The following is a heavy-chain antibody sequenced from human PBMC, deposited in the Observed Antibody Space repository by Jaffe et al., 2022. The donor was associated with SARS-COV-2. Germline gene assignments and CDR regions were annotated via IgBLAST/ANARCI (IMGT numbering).Heavy chain of an antibody. J-gene: IGHJ3*02. CDR3: ARHVGSSGWSDAFDT. CDR2: MYYSGGT. CDR1: GGSISSRSYY. V-gene: IGHV4-39*01. Sequence: QLQLQESGPGLVKPSETLSLTCTVSGGSISSRSYYWGWIRQPPGKGLEWIGSMYYSGGTYYNPSLKSRVIISVDTSKNQFSLKLSSVTAADTAVYYCARHVGSSGWSDAFDTWGQGTMVTVSS. D-gene: IGHD6-19*01.